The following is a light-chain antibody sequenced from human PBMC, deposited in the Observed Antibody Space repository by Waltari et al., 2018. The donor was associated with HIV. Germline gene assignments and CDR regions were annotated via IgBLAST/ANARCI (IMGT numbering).Light chain of an antibody. CDR2: GKN. J-gene: IGLJ2*01. V-gene: IGLV3-19*01. CDR3: NSRDSSGNHVV. Sequence: SSELTQDPAVSVALGQTVRITCQGDSLRSYYASRYQQKPGQAPELVIYGKNNRPSGIPDRFSGSSSGNTASLTITGAQAEDEADYYCNSRDSSGNHVVFGGGTKLTVL. CDR1: SLRSYY.